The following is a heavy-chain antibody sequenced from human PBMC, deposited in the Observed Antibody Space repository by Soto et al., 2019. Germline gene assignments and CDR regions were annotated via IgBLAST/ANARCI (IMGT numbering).Heavy chain of an antibody. J-gene: IGHJ3*02. CDR1: CGSISDIF. CDR3: AKWVSPHRAFDI. CDR2: AHYSRTA. Sequence: QVQLQESGPGLVLPSETLSLTCSVTCGSISDIFWNWVRRPPGKGLEWIGYAHYSRTAKYNPSLKSRVTMSMDSSKNQISLRLSSVTAADTAIYYCAKWVSPHRAFDIWGQGTMVTVSS. D-gene: IGHD1-26*01. V-gene: IGHV4-59*08.